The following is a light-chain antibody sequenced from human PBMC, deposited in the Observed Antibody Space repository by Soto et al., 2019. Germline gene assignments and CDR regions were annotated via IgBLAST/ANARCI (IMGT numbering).Light chain of an antibody. V-gene: IGKV1-9*01. J-gene: IGKJ4*01. CDR1: QGISSS. CDR3: QQYDNYPLT. Sequence: DMQLSQSPTFLSESLGDRFTITCRASQGISSSLAWYQQRAGKAPNLLIFDASRLENGVPSRFSGSGSGTEFTLTISSLQPDDFATYYCQQYDNYPLTFGGGTKVDIK. CDR2: DAS.